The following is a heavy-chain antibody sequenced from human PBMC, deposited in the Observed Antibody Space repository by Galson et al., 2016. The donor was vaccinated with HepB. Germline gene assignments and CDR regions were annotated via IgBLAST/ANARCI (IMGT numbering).Heavy chain of an antibody. J-gene: IGHJ4*02. CDR3: VHRVPPGLIDY. D-gene: IGHD2-2*01. CDR2: ISWDDQK. CDR1: EFSRTNGVG. Sequence: PALVTPTQTLTLTCTFSEFSRTNGVGVGWIRQPPGKALEWLALISWDDQKRYRTSLESRLTITHDTSKNQVVLRVTNMDPVDTATYYCVHRVPPGLIDYWGQGILVTVSS. V-gene: IGHV2-5*02.